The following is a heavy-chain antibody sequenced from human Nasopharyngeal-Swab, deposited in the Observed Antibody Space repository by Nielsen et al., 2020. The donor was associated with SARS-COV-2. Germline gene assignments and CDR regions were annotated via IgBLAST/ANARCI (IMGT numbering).Heavy chain of an antibody. CDR1: GDSVSSGGYY. J-gene: IGHJ4*02. D-gene: IGHD2-15*01. CDR3: ARVLGSGRTPDY. Sequence: LRLSCTVSGDSVSSGGYYWSWVRQHPGKGLEWIGYIDYSGSTNYNPSLKSRITISVDTSKNQFSLKLSSVTAADTAVYYCARVLGSGRTPDYWGQGTLVTVSS. CDR2: IDYSGST. V-gene: IGHV4-31*03.